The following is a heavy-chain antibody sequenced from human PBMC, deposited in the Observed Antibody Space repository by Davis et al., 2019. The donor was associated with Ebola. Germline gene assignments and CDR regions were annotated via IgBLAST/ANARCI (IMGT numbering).Heavy chain of an antibody. V-gene: IGHV3-23*05. J-gene: IGHJ4*02. CDR1: GFTFRNYA. CDR2: IDGPTTNT. D-gene: IGHD6-13*01. Sequence: PGGSLRPSCAASGFTFRNYAMMWVRQAPGKGLEWVSTIDGPTTNTHYGDSVMGRFTISRDNSKNTLFLQMDSLRPEDTAMYYCSSWVSSHFDFWGRGTLVTVSS. CDR3: SSWVSSHFDF.